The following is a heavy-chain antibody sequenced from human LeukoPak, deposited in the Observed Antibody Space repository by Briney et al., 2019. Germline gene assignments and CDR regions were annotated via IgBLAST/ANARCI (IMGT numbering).Heavy chain of an antibody. CDR2: INSEGSST. D-gene: IGHD2-21*02. J-gene: IGHJ4*02. CDR3: VVANCGGDCSH. Sequence: GALGLSCEASGFTFRIYWMYWVRQAPGKGLVWVSRINSEGSSTSYADSVKGRSTISRDNAKNTLYLYMNSLRADDTAVYYCVVANCGGDCSHWGQGTLVTVSS. CDR1: GFTFRIYW. V-gene: IGHV3-74*01.